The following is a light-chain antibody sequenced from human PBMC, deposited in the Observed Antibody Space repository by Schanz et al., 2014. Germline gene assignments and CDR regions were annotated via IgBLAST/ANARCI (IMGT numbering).Light chain of an antibody. J-gene: IGLJ2*01. CDR3: SSYTSSSNVV. CDR1: SSDVGAYNY. V-gene: IGLV2-11*01. Sequence: QSALTQPRSVSGSPGQSVTISCTGTSSDVGAYNYVSWYQHHPGKAPKLMIYDVNERPSGVPDRFSGSRSGNTASLTISGLQAEDEADYYCSSYTSSSNVVFGGGTKLTVL. CDR2: DVN.